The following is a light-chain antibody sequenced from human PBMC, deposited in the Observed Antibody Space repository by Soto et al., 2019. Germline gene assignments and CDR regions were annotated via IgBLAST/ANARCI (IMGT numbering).Light chain of an antibody. V-gene: IGKV1-5*01. CDR1: QSISSW. CDR3: QQYNSYSPWT. Sequence: IQMTQSPSTLSASVGDRVTITCRASQSISSWLAWYQQKPGKAPNLLIYDASSLESGVPSRFSGSGSGTEFTLTISSLQPDDFATYYCQQYNSYSPWTFGQGTKVEIK. CDR2: DAS. J-gene: IGKJ1*01.